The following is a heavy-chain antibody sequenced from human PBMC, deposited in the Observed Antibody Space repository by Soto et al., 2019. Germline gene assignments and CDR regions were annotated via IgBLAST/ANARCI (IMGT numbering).Heavy chain of an antibody. D-gene: IGHD6-13*01. V-gene: IGHV5-51*01. CDR2: IYPGDSDT. CDR3: DRNSMTSAAHGNYYYGMDV. J-gene: IGHJ6*02. Sequence: PGESLKISCKGSGYSFTSYWIGWVRQMPGKGLEWMGIIYPGDSDTRYSPSFQGQVTISADKSISTAYLQWSSLKASDTAMYYCDRNSMTSAAHGNYYYGMDVWGQGTTVTVSS. CDR1: GYSFTSYW.